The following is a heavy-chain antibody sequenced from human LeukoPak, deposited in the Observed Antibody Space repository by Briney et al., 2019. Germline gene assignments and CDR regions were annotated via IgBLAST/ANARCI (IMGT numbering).Heavy chain of an antibody. CDR1: GFTFSSYG. CDR2: ISSSGSNT. Sequence: GGSLRLSCAASGFTFSSYGINWVRQAPGKGLEWVSYISSSGSNTYYADSVKGRFTISRDNAKNSLYLQMNSLRAEDTAVYYCARDNYDSSGYYFDWGQGTLVTVSS. CDR3: ARDNYDSSGYYFD. J-gene: IGHJ4*02. V-gene: IGHV3-48*04. D-gene: IGHD3-22*01.